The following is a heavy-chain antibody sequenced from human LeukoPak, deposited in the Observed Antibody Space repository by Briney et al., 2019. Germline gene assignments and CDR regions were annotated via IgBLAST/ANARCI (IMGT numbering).Heavy chain of an antibody. CDR3: AREKGAIQLWFDGAFDI. CDR1: GGSISSGSYY. CDR2: IYTSGST. J-gene: IGHJ3*02. Sequence: SETLSLTCTVSGGSISSGSYYWSWIRQPAGKGLEWIGRIYTSGSTNYNPSLKSRVTISVDKSKNQFSLKLSSVTAADTAVYYCAREKGAIQLWFDGAFDIWGQGTMVTVSS. V-gene: IGHV4-61*02. D-gene: IGHD5-18*01.